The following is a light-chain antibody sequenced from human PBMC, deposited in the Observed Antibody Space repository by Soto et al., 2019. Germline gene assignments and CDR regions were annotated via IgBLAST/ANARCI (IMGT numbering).Light chain of an antibody. J-gene: IGKJ1*01. Sequence: EIVMTQSPATLSVSPGERATLSCRASQSVSSSLAWYQQKPGQAPRLLLYGASTRATGISTRFSGGGSGTEFTLTISSLQAEDVAVYYCQQYYSDPPGTFGQGTKVDIK. CDR3: QQYYSDPPGT. CDR2: GAS. V-gene: IGKV3-15*01. CDR1: QSVSSS.